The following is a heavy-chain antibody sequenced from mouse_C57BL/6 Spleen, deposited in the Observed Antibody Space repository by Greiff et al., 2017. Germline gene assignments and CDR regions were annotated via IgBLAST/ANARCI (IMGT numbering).Heavy chain of an antibody. CDR2: INPSSGYT. J-gene: IGHJ4*01. D-gene: IGHD1-1*01. CDR1: GYTFTSYW. V-gene: IGHV1-7*01. Sequence: QVQLQQSGAELAKPGASVKLSCKASGYTFTSYWMHWVKQRPGQGLEWIGYINPSSGYTKYNQKFKGKATLTADKSSSTAYMQLSSLTYEDSAVYYCAREGVGYGSSYDYAMDYWGQGTSVTVSS. CDR3: AREGVGYGSSYDYAMDY.